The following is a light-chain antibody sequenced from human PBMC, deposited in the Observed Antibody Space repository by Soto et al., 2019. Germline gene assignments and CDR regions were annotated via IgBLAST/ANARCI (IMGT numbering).Light chain of an antibody. V-gene: IGKV3-11*01. Sequence: DIVLTQSPATLSLSPGERATLSCRASQSVSRDFAWYQQKPGQAPRLLIYDASNRATGIPARFSGSGYGTDFTLTINSLQPEAFAVYYCQHRHNFGPGTKVDFK. J-gene: IGKJ3*01. CDR3: QHRHN. CDR1: QSVSRD. CDR2: DAS.